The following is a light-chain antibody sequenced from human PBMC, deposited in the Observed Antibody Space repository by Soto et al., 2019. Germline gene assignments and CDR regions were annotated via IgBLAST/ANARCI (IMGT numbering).Light chain of an antibody. J-gene: IGKJ4*01. Sequence: DIQLTQSPSFLSASVGDRVTITCRASQGISSYLAWYQQKPGKAPKLLIYAASTLQSGVPSRFSGSGSGTDFTLTISSLQPEDFATYYCQQLSTYPLTFGGGTRWISN. CDR2: AAS. V-gene: IGKV1-9*01. CDR1: QGISSY. CDR3: QQLSTYPLT.